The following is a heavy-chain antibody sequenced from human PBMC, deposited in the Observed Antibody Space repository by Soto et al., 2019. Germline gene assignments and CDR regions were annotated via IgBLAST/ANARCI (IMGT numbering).Heavy chain of an antibody. D-gene: IGHD5-18*01. CDR3: ARVTRYTYGYPLDY. Sequence: QVQLQQWGAGLLKPSETLSLTCAVYGGSFSGYYWSWIRQPPGKGPEWIGEINHGGDTSYNPSLKGRVTISEETSKKAFALRLSSVTAAATAVYYCARVTRYTYGYPLDYWGQGTLVTVSS. J-gene: IGHJ4*02. CDR2: INHGGDT. V-gene: IGHV4-34*01. CDR1: GGSFSGYY.